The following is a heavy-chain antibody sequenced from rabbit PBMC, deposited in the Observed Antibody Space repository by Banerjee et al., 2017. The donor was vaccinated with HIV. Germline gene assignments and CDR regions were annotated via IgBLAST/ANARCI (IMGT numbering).Heavy chain of an antibody. J-gene: IGHJ4*01. CDR2: IYAGNRGST. D-gene: IGHD2-1*01. CDR3: ARCGTIATMSL. Sequence: QSLEESGGDLVKPGASLTLTCTASGFAFSSSDYMCWVRQAPGKGLEWSACIYAGNRGSTYYASWAKGRFTISQPPSPTVTLQMTSLTAADTAPYFCARCGTIATMSLWGPGTLVTVS. CDR1: GFAFSSSDY. V-gene: IGHV1S40*01.